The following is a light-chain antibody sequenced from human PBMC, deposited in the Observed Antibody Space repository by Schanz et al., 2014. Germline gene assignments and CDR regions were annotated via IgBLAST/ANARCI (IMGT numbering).Light chain of an antibody. J-gene: IGKJ5*01. CDR2: GAS. V-gene: IGKV3-15*01. Sequence: ERVMTQSPATLSVSPGERGTLSCRASQSVSTNLAWYQQKGGQAPRLLIYGASNRATGIATRFSGSGSGTDFTLTISRLEPEDFAVYYCQQYGTSPITFGQGTRLEI. CDR3: QQYGTSPIT. CDR1: QSVSTN.